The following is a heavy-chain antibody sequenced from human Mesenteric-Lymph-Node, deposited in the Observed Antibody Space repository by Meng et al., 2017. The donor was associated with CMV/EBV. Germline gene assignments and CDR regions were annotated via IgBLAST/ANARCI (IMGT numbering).Heavy chain of an antibody. J-gene: IGHJ4*02. D-gene: IGHD6-19*01. V-gene: IGHV3-7*01. CDR1: GFFFSDDW. Sequence: GESLKISCVGSGFFFSDDWMSWVRQAPGKGPEWVANIKQDGSDKNYVDSVKGRFTISRDNAKNSLYLQMNSLRVEDTAVYYCARMWVLYSSGSKPFDYWGQGTRVTVSS. CDR3: ARMWVLYSSGSKPFDY. CDR2: IKQDGSDK.